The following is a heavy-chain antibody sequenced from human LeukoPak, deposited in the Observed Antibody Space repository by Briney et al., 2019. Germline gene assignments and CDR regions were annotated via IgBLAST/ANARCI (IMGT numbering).Heavy chain of an antibody. J-gene: IGHJ6*02. CDR2: IYYSGST. CDR1: GGSISSSSYY. V-gene: IGHV4-39*02. Sequence: PSETLSLTCTVSGGSISSSSYYWGWIRQPPGKGLEWIGSIYYSGSTYYNSSLKSRVTISVDTSKNQFSLKLSSVTAADTAVYYCARDWGYCSSTSCQNPAYYYYGMDVWGQGTTVTVSS. D-gene: IGHD2-2*01. CDR3: ARDWGYCSSTSCQNPAYYYYGMDV.